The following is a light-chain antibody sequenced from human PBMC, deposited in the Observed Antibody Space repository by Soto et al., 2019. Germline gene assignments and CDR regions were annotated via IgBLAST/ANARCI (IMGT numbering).Light chain of an antibody. J-gene: IGLJ2*01. CDR1: SSNIGGNT. Sequence: QSVLTQPPSASGAPGQRVTISCSGSSSNIGGNTVNWYQQFPGTAPKLLIYSNNQRPSGVPDRFSGSKSGTSASLAISGLQSDDEADYYCATWDDSPDGPVFGGGTKLTVL. CDR3: ATWDDSPDGPV. CDR2: SNN. V-gene: IGLV1-44*01.